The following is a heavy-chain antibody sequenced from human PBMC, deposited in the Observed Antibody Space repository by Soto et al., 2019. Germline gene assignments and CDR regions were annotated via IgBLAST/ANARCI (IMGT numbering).Heavy chain of an antibody. D-gene: IGHD3-9*01. V-gene: IGHV3-30*18. CDR3: AKEGSDYDMLTGSGYDGMDV. CDR2: ISYDGSNK. CDR1: GFTFSSYG. Sequence: QVQLVESGGGVVQPGRSLRLSCAASGFTFSSYGMHWVRQAPGKGLEWVAVISYDGSNKYYADSVKGRFTISRDNSKNTLYLHINSLRAEDTAVYYCAKEGSDYDMLTGSGYDGMDVWGQGTTVTVSS. J-gene: IGHJ6*02.